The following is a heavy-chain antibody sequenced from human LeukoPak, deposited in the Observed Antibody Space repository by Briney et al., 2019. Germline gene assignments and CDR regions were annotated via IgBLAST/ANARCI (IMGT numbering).Heavy chain of an antibody. CDR1: GGSISSYY. D-gene: IGHD3-10*01. Sequence: SETLSLTCTVSGGSISSYYWSWIWQPAGQGLEWIGRIYTSGSITYNPSLTSRVSMSVDTSKNQFSLKLSSVTAADTAVYYCARDSGTTGEVKFDPWGQGTLVTVSS. CDR2: IYTSGSI. CDR3: ARDSGTTGEVKFDP. V-gene: IGHV4-4*07. J-gene: IGHJ5*02.